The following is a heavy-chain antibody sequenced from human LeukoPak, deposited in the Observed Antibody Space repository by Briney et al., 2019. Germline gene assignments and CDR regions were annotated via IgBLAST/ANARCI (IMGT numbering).Heavy chain of an antibody. CDR2: ISSSGSTI. CDR1: GFTFSSYE. V-gene: IGHV3-48*03. Sequence: GGSLRLSCAASGFTFSSYEMNWVRQAPGKGLEWVSYISSSGSTIYYADSVKGRFTISRDNAKNSLYLQMNSLRAEDTAVYYCARDHKVPAASWWFDPWGQGTLVTVSS. D-gene: IGHD2-2*01. J-gene: IGHJ5*02. CDR3: ARDHKVPAASWWFDP.